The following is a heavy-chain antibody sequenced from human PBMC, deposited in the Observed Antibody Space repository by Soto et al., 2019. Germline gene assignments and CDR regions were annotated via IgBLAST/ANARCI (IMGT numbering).Heavy chain of an antibody. D-gene: IGHD4-17*01. V-gene: IGHV3-30*18. CDR3: AKGTTVTPWRYLDL. CDR1: RLAFSSYA. Sequence: QEQLVESGGGVVQPGKSLRLSCTASRLAFSSYAMHWVRQAPGKGLEWVAVISYDGGYENYADSVKGRFTVSRDNSKNTLWLQMNSLRAEDTALYYFAKGTTVTPWRYLDLWGQGTLVTVSS. J-gene: IGHJ2*01. CDR2: ISYDGGYE.